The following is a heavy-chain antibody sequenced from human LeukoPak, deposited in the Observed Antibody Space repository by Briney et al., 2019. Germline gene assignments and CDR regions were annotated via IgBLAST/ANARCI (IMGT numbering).Heavy chain of an antibody. V-gene: IGHV4-34*01. Sequence: PSETLSLTCAVYGGSFSAYYWSWIRQPPGKGLEWIGEINHSGSTKYNPSLKSRVTISGDTSKNQFSLKLRSVTAADTAVYYCTKKKVGEFSVVGGFRTPGGYFDYWGPEPLVPVP. CDR1: GGSFSAYY. J-gene: IGHJ4*02. CDR3: TKKKVGEFSVVGGFRTPGGYFDY. D-gene: IGHD2-21*01. CDR2: INHSGST.